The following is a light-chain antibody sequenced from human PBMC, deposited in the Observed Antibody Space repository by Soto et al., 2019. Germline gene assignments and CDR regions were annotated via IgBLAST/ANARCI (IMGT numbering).Light chain of an antibody. J-gene: IGKJ5*01. CDR2: GAS. V-gene: IGKV3-15*01. CDR3: QQYGNWPLT. Sequence: ETVMTQSPATLSVSPGERTTLSCRASQSVSGDLAWYQQKPGQAPRLLIYGASPRATGIPARFSGSGSGTEFTLTISSLQSEDFAVYYCQQYGNWPLTFGQGTRLEIK. CDR1: QSVSGD.